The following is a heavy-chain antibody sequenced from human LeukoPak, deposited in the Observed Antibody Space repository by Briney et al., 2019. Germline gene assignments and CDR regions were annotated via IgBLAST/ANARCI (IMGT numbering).Heavy chain of an antibody. V-gene: IGHV4-59*01. CDR1: GGSFSDYY. D-gene: IGHD6-13*01. CDR3: ARRDQQLAPFDY. Sequence: ETSETLSLTCAVYGGSFSDYYWSWIRQPPGKGLEWIGYIYYSGSTNYNPSLKSRVTISVDTSKNQFSLKLSSVTAADTAVYYCARRDQQLAPFDYWGQGTLVTVSS. CDR2: IYYSGST. J-gene: IGHJ4*02.